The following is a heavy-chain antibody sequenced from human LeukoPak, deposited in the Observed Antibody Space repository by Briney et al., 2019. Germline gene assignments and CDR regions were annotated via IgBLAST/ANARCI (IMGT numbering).Heavy chain of an antibody. CDR2: IRSKAYGGTT. Sequence: GGSLRPSCTASGFTFGDYAMSWFRQAPGKGLEWVGFIRSKAYGGTTEYAASVKGRFTISRDDSKSIAYLQMNSLKTEDTAVYYCTTGAGSGWYPAYFDYWGQGTLVTVSS. CDR1: GFTFGDYA. V-gene: IGHV3-49*03. CDR3: TTGAGSGWYPAYFDY. J-gene: IGHJ4*02. D-gene: IGHD6-19*01.